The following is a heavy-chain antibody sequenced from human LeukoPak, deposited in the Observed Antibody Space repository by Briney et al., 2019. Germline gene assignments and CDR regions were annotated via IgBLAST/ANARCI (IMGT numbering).Heavy chain of an antibody. CDR3: ARYSSGVPLGY. D-gene: IGHD6-13*01. V-gene: IGHV3-21*01. J-gene: IGHJ4*02. CDR1: GFTFSSYN. CDR2: ISSSSSYM. Sequence: GGSLRLSCAASGFTFSSYNMNWVRQAPGKGLEWVSSISSSSSYMYYTHSVKGRFTISRDNAKNSLYLQMNSLRAEDTAVYYCARYSSGVPLGYWGQGTLVTVSS.